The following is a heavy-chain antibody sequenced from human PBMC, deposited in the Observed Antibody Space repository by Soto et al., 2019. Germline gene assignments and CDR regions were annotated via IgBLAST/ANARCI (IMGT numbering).Heavy chain of an antibody. CDR3: AKDVTMIVVVIMGGGGFDY. V-gene: IGHV3-30*18. D-gene: IGHD3-22*01. CDR2: ISYDGSNK. J-gene: IGHJ4*02. Sequence: GGSLRLSCAASGFTFSSYGMHWVRQAPGKGLEWVAVISYDGSNKYYADSVKGRFTISRDNSKNTLYLQMNSLRAEDTAVHYCAKDVTMIVVVIMGGGGFDYWGQGTLVTVSS. CDR1: GFTFSSYG.